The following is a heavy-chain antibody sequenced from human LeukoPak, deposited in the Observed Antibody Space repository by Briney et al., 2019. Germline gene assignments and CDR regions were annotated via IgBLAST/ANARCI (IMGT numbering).Heavy chain of an antibody. CDR1: EFSVGSNY. V-gene: IGHV3-66*01. Sequence: GGALRLSCAASEFSVGSNYMTWVRQAPGKGLEWVSLIYSGGSTYYADSVKGRFTISRDNSKNTLYLQMNSLRAEDTAVYYCARDRSGSLRSDDAFDIWGQGTMVTVSS. CDR3: ARDRSGSLRSDDAFDI. D-gene: IGHD1-26*01. CDR2: IYSGGST. J-gene: IGHJ3*02.